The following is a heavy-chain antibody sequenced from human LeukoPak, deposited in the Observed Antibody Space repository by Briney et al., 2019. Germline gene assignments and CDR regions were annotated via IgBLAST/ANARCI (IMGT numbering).Heavy chain of an antibody. CDR1: GGSISSSNW. CDR2: IYHSGST. D-gene: IGHD6-13*01. CDR3: ARVTGYSSSSSYFDY. J-gene: IGHJ4*02. V-gene: IGHV4-4*02. Sequence: SETLSLTCAVSGGSISSSNWWSWVRQPPAKGLEWIGVIYHSGSTNHNPSLKSRVAISVDKSKNQFSLKLSSVTAADTAVYYCARVTGYSSSSSYFDYWGQGTLVTVSS.